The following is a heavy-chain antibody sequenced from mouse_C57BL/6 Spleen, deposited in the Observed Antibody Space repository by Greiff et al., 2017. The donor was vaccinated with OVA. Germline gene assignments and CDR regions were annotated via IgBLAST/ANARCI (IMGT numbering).Heavy chain of an antibody. Sequence: QVQLKQSGAELVRPGASVTLSCKASGYTFTDYDMHWVKQTPVHGLEWIGAIDPETGGTAYNQKFKGKAILTADKSSSTAYMELRSLTSEDSAVYYCTRDLARRFAYWGQGTLVTVSA. CDR2: IDPETGGT. CDR1: GYTFTDYD. CDR3: TRDLARRFAY. V-gene: IGHV1-15*01. J-gene: IGHJ3*01.